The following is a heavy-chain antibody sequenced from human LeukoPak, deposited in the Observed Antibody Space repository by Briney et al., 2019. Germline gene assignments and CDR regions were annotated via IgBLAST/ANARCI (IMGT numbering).Heavy chain of an antibody. CDR3: ARGDYGDYGDYFDY. Sequence: GGSLRLSCGASGFTFSSYSMNWVRQAPGKGLEWVSSISSSSSYIYYADSVKGRFTISRDNAKNSLYLQMNSLRAEDTAVYYCARGDYGDYGDYFDYWGQRTLVTVSS. CDR1: GFTFSSYS. J-gene: IGHJ4*02. CDR2: ISSSSSYI. V-gene: IGHV3-21*01. D-gene: IGHD4-17*01.